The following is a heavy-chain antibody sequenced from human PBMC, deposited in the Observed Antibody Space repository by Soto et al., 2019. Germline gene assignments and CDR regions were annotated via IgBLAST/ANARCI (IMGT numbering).Heavy chain of an antibody. J-gene: IGHJ5*02. CDR3: ARHEFSYHNSWFGP. D-gene: IGHD5-18*01. CDR1: GDSISSSKYY. Sequence: QLQLQESGPGLVKPSETLSLTCTVSGDSISSSKYYWGWIRQPPGKGLEWIGSIYFGGITYYNPSLKSRVTISVDTSKNQFSLELSSVTAVDTAVFYCARHEFSYHNSWFGPWGQGTLVTVSS. CDR2: IYFGGIT. V-gene: IGHV4-39*01.